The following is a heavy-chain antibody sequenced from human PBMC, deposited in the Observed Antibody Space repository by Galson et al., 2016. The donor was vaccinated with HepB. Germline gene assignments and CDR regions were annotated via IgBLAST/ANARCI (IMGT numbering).Heavy chain of an antibody. J-gene: IGHJ4*02. V-gene: IGHV4-31*03. CDR2: VYYRGNT. Sequence: LSLTCSVSGDSISRGGYYWSWIRQHPGKGLEWIGFVYYRGNTYPNPSLGGRVALSLDTSTNQFSLNLTSVTAADTAVYYCARLFEGAGAGYDFWGQGTLVTVS. CDR3: ARLFEGAGAGYDF. CDR1: GDSISRGGYY. D-gene: IGHD6-13*01.